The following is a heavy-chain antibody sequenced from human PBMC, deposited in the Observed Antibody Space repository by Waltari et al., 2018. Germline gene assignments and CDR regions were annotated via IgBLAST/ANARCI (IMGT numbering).Heavy chain of an antibody. Sequence: VRLVESGGGRVEPGESLRLSCVGSGFSFDEYSMNWVRQAPGKGLEWVSSLNNGGEYKGYADSVECSCTSSRDNDKNTLYLQMNDLRVDDTAIYYCARGKAFDPWGQGTRVNVSS. J-gene: IGHJ5*02. CDR3: ARGKAFDP. V-gene: IGHV3-21*06. CDR2: LNNGGEYK. CDR1: GFSFDEYS.